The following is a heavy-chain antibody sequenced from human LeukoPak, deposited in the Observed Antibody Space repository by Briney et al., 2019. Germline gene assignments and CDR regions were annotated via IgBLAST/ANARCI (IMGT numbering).Heavy chain of an antibody. CDR3: ARYGDYGAGHDY. CDR1: GDSISNSAW. CDR2: ISQKGAT. V-gene: IGHV4-4*02. D-gene: IGHD4-17*01. J-gene: IGHJ4*02. Sequence: SETLSLTCNISGDSISNSAWWNWIRQTPGKGLEWIGEISQKGATNYNPSLKSGVTISLDMSKNQFSLRLTSVTAADTAVYYCARYGDYGAGHDYWGQGTLVTVSS.